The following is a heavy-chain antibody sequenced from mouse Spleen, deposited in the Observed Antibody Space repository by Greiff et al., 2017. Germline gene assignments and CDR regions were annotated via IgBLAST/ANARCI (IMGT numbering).Heavy chain of an antibody. Sequence: QVHVKQSGAELMKPGASVKISCKATGYTFSSYWIEWVKQRPGHGLEWIGEILPGSGSTNYNEKFKGKATFTADTSSNTAYMQLSSLTSEDSAVYYCARITTATYYFDYWGQGTTLTVSS. CDR2: ILPGSGST. CDR3: ARITTATYYFDY. V-gene: IGHV1-9*01. J-gene: IGHJ2*01. D-gene: IGHD1-2*01. CDR1: GYTFSSYW.